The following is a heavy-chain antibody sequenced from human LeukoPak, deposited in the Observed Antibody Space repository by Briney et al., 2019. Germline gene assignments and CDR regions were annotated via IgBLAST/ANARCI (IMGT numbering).Heavy chain of an antibody. CDR2: ISSSSSTI. Sequence: PGGSLRLSCAASEFTFSSYSMNWVRQAPGKGLEWVSYISSSSSTIYYADSVKGRFTISRDNAKNSLYLQMNSLRAEDTAVYYCARVSGSSLTHYFDYWGQGALVTVSS. D-gene: IGHD1-26*01. V-gene: IGHV3-48*04. J-gene: IGHJ4*02. CDR1: EFTFSSYS. CDR3: ARVSGSSLTHYFDY.